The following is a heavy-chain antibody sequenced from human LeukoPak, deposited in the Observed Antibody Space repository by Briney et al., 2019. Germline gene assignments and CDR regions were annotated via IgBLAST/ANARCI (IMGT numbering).Heavy chain of an antibody. D-gene: IGHD4/OR15-4a*01. CDR3: ARHNHGANFHFDS. CDR2: IIPILGIA. J-gene: IGHJ4*02. Sequence: SVKVSFKASGGTFSSYAISWVRQAPGQGLEWMGRIIPILGIANYAQKFQGRVTITADKSTSTAYMELSSLKASDTAVYYRARHNHGANFHFDSWGQGTLVTVSS. V-gene: IGHV1-69*04. CDR1: GGTFSSYA.